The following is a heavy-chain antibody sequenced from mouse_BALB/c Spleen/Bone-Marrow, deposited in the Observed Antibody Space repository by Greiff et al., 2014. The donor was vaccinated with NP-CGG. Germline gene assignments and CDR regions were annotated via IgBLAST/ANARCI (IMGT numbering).Heavy chain of an antibody. CDR3: ARDHFDY. CDR1: GYTFSSYW. Sequence: VQLQQSGAELLKPGASVKISCKAPGYTFSSYWIYWIKQRPGHGLEWIGEILPGSVATNYNGRFKGKATFTADTSSNTAYMQLSSLTSEDSAVYYCARDHFDYWGPGTTLTVSS. CDR2: ILPGSVAT. J-gene: IGHJ2*01. V-gene: IGHV1-9*01.